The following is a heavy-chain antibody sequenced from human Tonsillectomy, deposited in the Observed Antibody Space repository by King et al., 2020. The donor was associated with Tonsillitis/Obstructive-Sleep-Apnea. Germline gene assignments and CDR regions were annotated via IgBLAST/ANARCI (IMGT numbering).Heavy chain of an antibody. CDR1: GGSISRSSYY. D-gene: IGHD3-22*01. V-gene: IGHV4-39*01. J-gene: IGHJ1*01. CDR3: ARPTYYYDSSGYYEGGYFQH. CDR2: IYYSGST. Sequence: QLQESGPGLVKPSETLSLTCTVSGGSISRSSYYLGWIRQPPGKGLEWIGSIYYSGSTYYNPSLKSRVTLSVDTSKNQFSLKLSSVTAADTAVYYCARPTYYYDSSGYYEGGYFQHWGQGTLVTVSS.